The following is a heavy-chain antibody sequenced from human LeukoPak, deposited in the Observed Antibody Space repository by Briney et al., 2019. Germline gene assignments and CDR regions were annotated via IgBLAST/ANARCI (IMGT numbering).Heavy chain of an antibody. J-gene: IGHJ4*02. D-gene: IGHD2-21*02. Sequence: PGGSLRLSCAASGFTFSSYGMHWVRQAPGKGLEWVAVISYDGSNKYYADSVKGRFTISRDNSKNTLYLQMNSLRAEDTAVYYCARSYCGGDCYRGPFDYWGQGTLVTVSP. CDR2: ISYDGSNK. V-gene: IGHV3-30*03. CDR3: ARSYCGGDCYRGPFDY. CDR1: GFTFSSYG.